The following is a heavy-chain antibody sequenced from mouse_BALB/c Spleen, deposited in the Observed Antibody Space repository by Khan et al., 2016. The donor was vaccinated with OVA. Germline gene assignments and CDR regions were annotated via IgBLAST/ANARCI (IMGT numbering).Heavy chain of an antibody. V-gene: IGHV2-6-1*01. CDR1: GFSLTSYG. Sequence: QLPLKDSGPGLVAPSQSLSITCTISGFSLTSYGVHWVRQPPGKGLEWLVVIWSDGSTTYNSALKSRLTLSKDNSKNPVFLKMNSLQTDDTAVYYCGRQPNYDYNIMDYGGQGTTVTVSA. D-gene: IGHD2-4*01. CDR3: GRQPNYDYNIMDY. J-gene: IGHJ4*01. CDR2: IWSDGST.